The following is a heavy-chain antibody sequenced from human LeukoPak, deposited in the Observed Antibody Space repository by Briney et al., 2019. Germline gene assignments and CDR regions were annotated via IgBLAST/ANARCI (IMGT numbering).Heavy chain of an antibody. CDR1: GSTFTSYG. V-gene: IGHV1-18*01. J-gene: IGHJ5*02. CDR2: ISVYNGNT. D-gene: IGHD6-6*01. CDR3: ARDRIAVRPGWFDP. Sequence: ASVKLSCKPSGSTFTSYGISLVRQAPGQGLGRMGGISVYNGNTKYAQNFQGRVTMTTDTSTSTAYMELRSLRSDDTAVYYCARDRIAVRPGWFDPWGHGTLVTVSS.